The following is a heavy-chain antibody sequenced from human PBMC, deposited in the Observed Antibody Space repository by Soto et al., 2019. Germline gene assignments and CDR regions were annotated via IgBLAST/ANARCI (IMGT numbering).Heavy chain of an antibody. J-gene: IGHJ4*02. V-gene: IGHV3-30*04. CDR3: ARDDADHIDY. Sequence: QVQLVESGGGVVPPGRSLRLSCAASGISFKQYTMHWVRQAPGKGLEWVAGILSDGKKKYYADSVQGRFTISRDNSKNTLYVQMNSLRPDDTALYYCARDDADHIDYWGQGTLVTVSS. CDR1: GISFKQYT. CDR2: ILSDGKKK. D-gene: IGHD2-21*01.